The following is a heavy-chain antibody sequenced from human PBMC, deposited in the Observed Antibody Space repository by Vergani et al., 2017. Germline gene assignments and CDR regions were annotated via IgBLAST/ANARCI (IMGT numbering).Heavy chain of an antibody. D-gene: IGHD5-18*01. CDR1: GGSISSYY. CDR2: IYYSGST. CDR3: ARESVDTAMVFAY. J-gene: IGHJ4*02. V-gene: IGHV4-59*01. Sequence: QVQLQESGPGLVKPSETLSLTCTVSGGSISSYYWSWIRQPPGKGLEWIGYIYYSGSTNYNPSLKSRVTISVDTSKNQFSLKLRSVTAADTAVYYCARESVDTAMVFAYGGQGSLVTVSP.